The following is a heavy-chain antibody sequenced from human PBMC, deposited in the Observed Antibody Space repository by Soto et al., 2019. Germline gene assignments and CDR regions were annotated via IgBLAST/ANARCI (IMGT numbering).Heavy chain of an antibody. CDR2: IYHSGST. J-gene: IGHJ4*02. CDR1: GGSISSGGYS. V-gene: IGHV4-30-2*01. D-gene: IGHD3-10*01. Sequence: QQQLQESGSGLVKPSQTLSLTCAVSGGSISSGGYSWSWIRQPPGKGLEWIGYIYHSGSTYYNPSLKSRVTISVDRSKNQFSLKLSSVTAADTAVYYCARDAGDGDYYDYWGQGTLVTVSS. CDR3: ARDAGDGDYYDY.